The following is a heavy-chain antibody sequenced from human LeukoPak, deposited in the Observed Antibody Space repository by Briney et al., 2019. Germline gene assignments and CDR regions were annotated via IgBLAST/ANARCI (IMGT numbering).Heavy chain of an antibody. D-gene: IGHD2-2*02. CDR1: GFTFSSYA. V-gene: IGHV3-23*01. CDR3: AKLSVPAAIGGFDY. CDR2: ISGSGGST. Sequence: GGSLRLSYAASGFTFSSYAMSWVPQAPGKGLEWVSAISGSGGSTYYADSVKGRFTISRDNSKNTLYLQMNSLRAEDTAVYYCAKLSVPAAIGGFDYWGQGTLVTVSS. J-gene: IGHJ4*02.